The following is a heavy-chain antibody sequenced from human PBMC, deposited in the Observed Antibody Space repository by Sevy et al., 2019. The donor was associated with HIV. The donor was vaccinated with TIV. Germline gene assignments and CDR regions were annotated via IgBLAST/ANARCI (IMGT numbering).Heavy chain of an antibody. CDR2: IISSGDTI. CDR1: GFTFSSYE. Sequence: GGSLRLSCTASGFTFSSYEMNWVRQAPGKGLEWVSSIISSGDTIYYADSVKGRFTISRDNAKNSLYLQMNSLRAEDTAVYYCARDGGCSSTSCLLYFDYWGQGTPVTVSS. V-gene: IGHV3-48*03. J-gene: IGHJ4*02. D-gene: IGHD2-2*01. CDR3: ARDGGCSSTSCLLYFDY.